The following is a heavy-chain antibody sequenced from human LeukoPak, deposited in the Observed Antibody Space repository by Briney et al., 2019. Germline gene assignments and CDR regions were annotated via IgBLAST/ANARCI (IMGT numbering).Heavy chain of an antibody. CDR3: ARDLRKVEATKDY. CDR2: IKQDGSEK. CDR1: GFTFSSYL. Sequence: GGSLRLSCAASGFTFSSYLMSWVRQAPGKGLEWVANIKQDGSEKFYVDSVKGRFTISRDNAKNSVYLQLNSLRAEDTAVYYCARDLRKVEATKDYWGQGTLVTVSS. V-gene: IGHV3-7*01. D-gene: IGHD1-1*01. J-gene: IGHJ4*02.